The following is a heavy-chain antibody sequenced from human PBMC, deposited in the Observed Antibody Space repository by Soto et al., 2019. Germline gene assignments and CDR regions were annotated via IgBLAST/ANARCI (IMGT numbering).Heavy chain of an antibody. CDR1: GFTFSAYW. Sequence: GGSLRLSCSVSGFTFSAYWMHWVRQVPGKGLAWVSRISDDGSTATYADSVKGRFVISRDNAKNSLYLEMNTLRADDSGLYYCARGPRVSSTGTGAHWGRGTLVTVSS. CDR3: ARGPRVSSTGTGAH. J-gene: IGHJ4*02. CDR2: ISDDGSTA. V-gene: IGHV3-74*01. D-gene: IGHD1-1*01.